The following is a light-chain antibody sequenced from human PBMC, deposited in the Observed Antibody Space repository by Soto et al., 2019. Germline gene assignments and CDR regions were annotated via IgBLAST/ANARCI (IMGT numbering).Light chain of an antibody. Sequence: EIVLTQSPGTLSLSPGERATLSCRASQSVSRSYFAWYQQRPGQAPRLLIYGTSSRATGIPDRFSGSGSGTDFTLTISRLEPEDFAVYYCHQYGSSYTFGQGTKLEIK. CDR2: GTS. J-gene: IGKJ2*01. CDR3: HQYGSSYT. V-gene: IGKV3-20*01. CDR1: QSVSRSY.